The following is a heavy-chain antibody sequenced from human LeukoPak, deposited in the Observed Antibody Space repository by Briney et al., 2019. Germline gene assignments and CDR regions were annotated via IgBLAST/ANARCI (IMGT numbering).Heavy chain of an antibody. V-gene: IGHV4-61*01. CDR3: ARRAGYTGSWYEY. J-gene: IGHJ4*02. D-gene: IGHD6-13*01. CDR1: SGSVNSGSYY. Sequence: SETLSLTCTVSSGSVNSGSYYWNWIRQPPGKGLEWIGYIYYSGSTNYNPSLKSRVTISVDTAKNQLSLKLSSVTAADTALYYCARRAGYTGSWYEYWGQGTLVTVSS. CDR2: IYYSGST.